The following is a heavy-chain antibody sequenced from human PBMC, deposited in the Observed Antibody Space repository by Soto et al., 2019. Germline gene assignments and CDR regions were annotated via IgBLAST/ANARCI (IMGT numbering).Heavy chain of an antibody. CDR3: AKDQGIASRPRWFYP. Sequence: EVQLLESGGGLVQPGGSLRLSCAASGFTFSNYAMSWVRRAPGKGLEWVSGISGSGATTYYADSVKGRFTISRDNSKNTPSLQMNSLRAEYTAVYYCAKDQGIASRPRWFYPWGQGTLVTVS. CDR1: GFTFSNYA. D-gene: IGHD6-6*01. V-gene: IGHV3-23*01. CDR2: ISGSGATT. J-gene: IGHJ5*02.